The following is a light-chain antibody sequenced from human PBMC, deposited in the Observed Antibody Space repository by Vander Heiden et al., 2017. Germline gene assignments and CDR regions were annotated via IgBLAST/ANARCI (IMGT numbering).Light chain of an antibody. CDR2: SNN. V-gene: IGLV1-44*01. J-gene: IGLJ3*02. Sequence: QSVLPQPPSASGTPGQRVTISCSGISCNTVRKTVNWYQQLPGTAPKRLIYSNNQRPSGVPDRFSGSKSGTSASLAISGLQSEDEADYYCAAWDDSLNVWVFGGGTKLTVL. CDR3: AAWDDSLNVWV. CDR1: SCNTVRKT.